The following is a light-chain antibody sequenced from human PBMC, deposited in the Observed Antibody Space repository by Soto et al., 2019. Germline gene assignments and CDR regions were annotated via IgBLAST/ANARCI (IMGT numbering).Light chain of an antibody. J-gene: IGKJ1*01. CDR3: QQLDSYPRT. CDR1: PNISSY. Sequence: EMLLTHSRATLPLSAVERTTRSCRASPNISSYLIWYQQKPGQAPRLLIYDVSNRATGIPARFSGSGSGTEFSLTISSLQPEDFATYYCQQLDSYPRTFGQGTNADIK. V-gene: IGKV3-11*01. CDR2: DVS.